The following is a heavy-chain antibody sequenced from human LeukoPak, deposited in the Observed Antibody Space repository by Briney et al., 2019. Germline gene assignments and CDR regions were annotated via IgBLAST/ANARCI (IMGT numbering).Heavy chain of an antibody. D-gene: IGHD2-2*02. Sequence: GASVKVSCKASGYTFTSYGISWVRQAPGQGLEWMGWISAYNGNTNYAQKLQGRVTMTTDTSTSTAYMELRSLRSDDTAVYYCARAVGIVVVPAAIKGNYFDYWGPGTLVTVSS. CDR1: GYTFTSYG. CDR2: ISAYNGNT. J-gene: IGHJ4*02. CDR3: ARAVGIVVVPAAIKGNYFDY. V-gene: IGHV1-18*01.